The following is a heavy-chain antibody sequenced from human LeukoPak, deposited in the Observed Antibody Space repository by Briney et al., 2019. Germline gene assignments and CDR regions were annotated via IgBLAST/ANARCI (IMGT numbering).Heavy chain of an antibody. Sequence: GGSLRLSCAASGFTFDDYGMSWVRQAPGKGLEWVSGINWNGGSTGYADSVKGRFTISRDNAKNSLYLQMNSLRAEDTAVYYCARDDDSSGFSKFFYHWGQGTLVTVSS. CDR1: GFTFDDYG. D-gene: IGHD3-22*01. V-gene: IGHV3-20*04. CDR3: ARDDDSSGFSKFFYH. CDR2: INWNGGST. J-gene: IGHJ1*01.